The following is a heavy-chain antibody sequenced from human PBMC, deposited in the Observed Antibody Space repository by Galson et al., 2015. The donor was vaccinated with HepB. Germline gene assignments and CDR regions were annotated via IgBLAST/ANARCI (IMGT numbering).Heavy chain of an antibody. CDR2: IKSKTDGGTT. CDR3: TTDFSLVGAWFGELLGNPYYYYGMDV. D-gene: IGHD3-10*01. V-gene: IGHV3-15*01. CDR1: GFTFSDAW. J-gene: IGHJ6*02. Sequence: SLRLSCAASGFTFSDAWMSWVRQAPRKGLEWVGRIKSKTDGGTTDYAAPVKGRFTTSRDDSKNTLYLQMNSLKTEDTAVYYCTTDFSLVGAWFGELLGNPYYYYGMDVWGQGTTVTVSS.